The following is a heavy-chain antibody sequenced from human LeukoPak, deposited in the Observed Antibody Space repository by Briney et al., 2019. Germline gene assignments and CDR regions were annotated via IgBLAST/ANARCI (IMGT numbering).Heavy chain of an antibody. CDR1: GFTFSSYA. V-gene: IGHV3-30-3*01. CDR2: ISYDGSGK. D-gene: IGHD3-22*01. J-gene: IGHJ3*01. Sequence: GGSLRLSCAASGFTFSSYAMHWVRQAPGKGLEWVAVISYDGSGKYYADSVKGRFTISRDNSKNTLYLQMNSLRAEDTAVYYCARVGHLKNYYDSSGPAWGQGTMVTVSS. CDR3: ARVGHLKNYYDSSGPA.